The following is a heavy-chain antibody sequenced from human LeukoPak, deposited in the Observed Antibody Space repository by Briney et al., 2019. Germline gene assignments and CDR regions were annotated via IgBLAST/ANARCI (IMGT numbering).Heavy chain of an antibody. CDR1: GYTFTGYY. CDR3: ARVISGMATIISDDAFDI. CDR2: INPNSGGT. D-gene: IGHD5-24*01. J-gene: IGHJ3*02. Sequence: GASVKVSCKASGYTFTGYYMHWVRQAPGQGLEWMGWINPNSGGTTYAQNFQGRVTMTRDTSISTAYMELSRLRSDDTAVYYCARVISGMATIISDDAFDIWGQGTMVTVSS. V-gene: IGHV1-2*02.